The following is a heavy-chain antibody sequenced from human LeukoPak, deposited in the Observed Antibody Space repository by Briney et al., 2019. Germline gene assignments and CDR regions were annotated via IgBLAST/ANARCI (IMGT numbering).Heavy chain of an antibody. D-gene: IGHD2-15*01. V-gene: IGHV1-2*02. CDR2: INPNSGGT. CDR1: GYTFTGYY. Sequence: ASVKVSCKASGYTFTGYYMHWVRQAPGQGLEWMGWINPNSGGTNYAQKFQGRVTMTRDTSISTAYMELSRLRSDDTAVYYCARGYYCSGGSCANDYWGQGTLVTVSS. CDR3: ARGYYCSGGSCANDY. J-gene: IGHJ4*02.